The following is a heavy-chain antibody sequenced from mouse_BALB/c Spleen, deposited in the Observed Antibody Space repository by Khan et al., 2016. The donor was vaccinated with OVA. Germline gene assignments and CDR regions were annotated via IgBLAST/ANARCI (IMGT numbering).Heavy chain of an antibody. CDR1: GFSLTSYG. Sequence: VQLKQSGPGLVPPSQSLSITCTVSGFSLTSYGVHWVRQPPGKGLEWLVVIWSDGNTNYNATLKSILSISKDNSKSQVFLKRNSLQNDDTAMYVCARKTHMITTVMDYWGQGTSVTVSS. D-gene: IGHD2-4*01. CDR3: ARKTHMITTVMDY. V-gene: IGHV2-6*02. J-gene: IGHJ4*01. CDR2: IWSDGNT.